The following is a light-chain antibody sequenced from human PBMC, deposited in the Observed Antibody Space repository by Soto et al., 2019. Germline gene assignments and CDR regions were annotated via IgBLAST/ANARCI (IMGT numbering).Light chain of an antibody. CDR2: DVS. CDR1: QGCTTN. V-gene: IGKV3-15*01. CDR3: QQYNNWPFS. Sequence: DIIMTQSAGTLSVSPGEGGSLXCRAAQGCTTNLDWYQQSSGKSRRLLIYDVSNRAPGGPARFSGSGSETDFTRTISGLRSEDSAVYFGQQYNNWPFSFGQGTRLEIK. J-gene: IGKJ5*01.